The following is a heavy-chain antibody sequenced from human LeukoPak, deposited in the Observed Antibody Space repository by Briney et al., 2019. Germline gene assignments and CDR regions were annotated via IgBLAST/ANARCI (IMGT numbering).Heavy chain of an antibody. Sequence: SETLTLTCTVSGVSIRNYYWSWIRQPPGKGLEWIGYVYYSGSTIYNPSLKRRVSISLATSKHQVSLSLTSVTAADTAVYYCARDHFGSWYDYWGQGTLVTVSS. V-gene: IGHV4-59*01. CDR2: VYYSGST. D-gene: IGHD2-15*01. CDR1: GVSIRNYY. J-gene: IGHJ4*02. CDR3: ARDHFGSWYDY.